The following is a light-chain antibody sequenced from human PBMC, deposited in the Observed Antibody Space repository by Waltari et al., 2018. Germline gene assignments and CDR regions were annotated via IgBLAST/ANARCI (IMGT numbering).Light chain of an antibody. CDR1: QSVLLTSNNKNY. Sequence: DIVMTQSPDSLAASLGERATINCKSSQSVLLTSNNKNYLAWYQQKPGQPPKLLIYWASTRDSGVPDRFSGSGSGTDFSLTISSLQAEDVAVYYCQQYYSTPSFGQGTKLAI. V-gene: IGKV4-1*01. CDR2: WAS. CDR3: QQYYSTPS. J-gene: IGKJ2*01.